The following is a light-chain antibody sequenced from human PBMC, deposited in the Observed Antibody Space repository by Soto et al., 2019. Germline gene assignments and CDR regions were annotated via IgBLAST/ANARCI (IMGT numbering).Light chain of an antibody. Sequence: VVMYHSPSALSVYARERATRSCMASQSVSSSLAWYQQRPGQAARLLIYGASTRATGIPVRFSGSGSGTEFTLSISCLQSEDFAVYNSPEYDNWPHTFGEGPNV. J-gene: IGKJ4*01. CDR2: GAS. V-gene: IGKV3-15*01. CDR3: PEYDNWPHT. CDR1: QSVSSS.